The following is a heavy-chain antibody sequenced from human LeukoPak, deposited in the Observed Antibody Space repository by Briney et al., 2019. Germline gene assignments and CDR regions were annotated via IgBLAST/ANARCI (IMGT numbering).Heavy chain of an antibody. CDR3: ARATRSWHFDY. V-gene: IGHV4-59*12. CDR1: GGSISSYY. Sequence: PSETLSLTCTVSGGSISSYYWSWIRQPPGKGLEWIGYIYYSGSTNYNPSLKSRVTISVDTSKNQFSLKLSSVTAADTAVYYCARATRSWHFDYWGQGTLVTVSS. J-gene: IGHJ4*02. CDR2: IYYSGST. D-gene: IGHD6-13*01.